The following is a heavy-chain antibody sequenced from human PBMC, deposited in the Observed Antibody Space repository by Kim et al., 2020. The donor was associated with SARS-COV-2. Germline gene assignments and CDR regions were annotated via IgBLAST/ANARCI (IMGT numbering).Heavy chain of an antibody. V-gene: IGHV4-59*01. CDR3: ARDCSGGSCYSAYGMDV. J-gene: IGHJ6*02. D-gene: IGHD2-15*01. Sequence: LKGRVTISVDTSKNQFSLKLSSVTAADTAVYYCARDCSGGSCYSAYGMDVWGQGTTVTVSS.